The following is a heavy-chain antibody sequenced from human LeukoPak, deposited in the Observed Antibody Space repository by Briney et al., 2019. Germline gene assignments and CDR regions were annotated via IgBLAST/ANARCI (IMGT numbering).Heavy chain of an antibody. CDR2: INHSGST. D-gene: IGHD6-13*01. CDR3: ARLRIAAAGTSDY. J-gene: IGHJ4*02. CDR1: GGSISSSNYY. V-gene: IGHV4-39*07. Sequence: SETLSLTCTVSGGSISSSNYYWGWIRQPPGKGLEWIGEINHSGSTNYNPSLKSRVTISVDTSKNQFSLKLSSVTAADTAVYYCARLRIAAAGTSDYWGQGTLVTVSS.